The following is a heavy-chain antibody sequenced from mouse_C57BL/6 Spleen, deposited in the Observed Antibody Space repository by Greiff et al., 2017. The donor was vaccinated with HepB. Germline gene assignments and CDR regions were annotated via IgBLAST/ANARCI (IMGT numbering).Heavy chain of an antibody. CDR2: ISSGGSYT. CDR1: GFTFSSYG. J-gene: IGHJ3*01. D-gene: IGHD2-4*01. CDR3: ARHDDCDGLSWFAY. V-gene: IGHV5-6*01. Sequence: EVMLVESGGDLVKPGGSLKLSCAASGFTFSSYGMSWVRQTPDKRLEWVATISSGGSYTYYPDSVKGRFTISRDNAKNTLYLQMSSLKSEDTAMYYCARHDDCDGLSWFAYWGQGTLVTVSA.